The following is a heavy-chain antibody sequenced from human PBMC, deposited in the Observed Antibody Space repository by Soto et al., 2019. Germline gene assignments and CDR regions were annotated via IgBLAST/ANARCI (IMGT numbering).Heavy chain of an antibody. CDR3: GKSMTTVTTGVEN. J-gene: IGHJ4*02. Sequence: GGSLRLSCAASGFTFGTYAMNWVRQAPGKGLEGVAAIRGSGSGPRTYYADSVKGRFTISRDNSNNTLYLQMNSLRAEDTAIYYCGKSMTTVTTGVENWGQGTLVTVSS. CDR1: GFTFGTYA. CDR2: IRGSGSGPRT. V-gene: IGHV3-23*01. D-gene: IGHD4-17*01.